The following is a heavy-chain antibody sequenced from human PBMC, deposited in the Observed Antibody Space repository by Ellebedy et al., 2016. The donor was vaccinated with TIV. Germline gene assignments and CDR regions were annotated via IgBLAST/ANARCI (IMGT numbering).Heavy chain of an antibody. CDR1: GFTFSKYA. CDR3: AKAERHSSGGSDY. J-gene: IGHJ4*02. D-gene: IGHD6-19*01. CDR2: ISGSGGRT. Sequence: GESLKISXAASGFTFSKYAMNWVRQAPGKGLEWVAHISGSGGRTYYADSVKGRFIISRDNSKNTLDLEMHSLRVEDTAIYFCAKAERHSSGGSDYWGQGTLVTVSS. V-gene: IGHV3-23*01.